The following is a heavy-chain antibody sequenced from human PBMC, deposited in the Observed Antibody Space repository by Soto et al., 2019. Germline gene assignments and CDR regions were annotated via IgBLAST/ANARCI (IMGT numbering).Heavy chain of an antibody. D-gene: IGHD3-22*01. CDR2: IYYSGST. V-gene: IGHV4-59*01. Sequence: KPSETLSLTCTVSGGSISSYYWSWIRQPPGKGLEWIGYIYYSGSTNYNPSLKSRVTISVDTSKNQFSLKLSSVTAADTAVYYCARNYDSSGYSSIGYWGQGTLVTVSS. CDR1: GGSISSYY. J-gene: IGHJ4*02. CDR3: ARNYDSSGYSSIGY.